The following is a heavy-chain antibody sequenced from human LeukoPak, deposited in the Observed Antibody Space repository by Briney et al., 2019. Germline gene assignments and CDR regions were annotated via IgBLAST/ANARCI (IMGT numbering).Heavy chain of an antibody. J-gene: IGHJ4*02. D-gene: IGHD1-26*01. Sequence: GGSLRLSCAASGFTFSSYSMNWVRQAPGEGLEWVSYISSLSGTIYYADSVKGRFSISRDNTQNSLSLQMSSLKAEDTAVYYCVREAAATLFDYWGQGTLVTVSS. CDR1: GFTFSSYS. CDR3: VREAAATLFDY. CDR2: ISSLSGTI. V-gene: IGHV3-48*04.